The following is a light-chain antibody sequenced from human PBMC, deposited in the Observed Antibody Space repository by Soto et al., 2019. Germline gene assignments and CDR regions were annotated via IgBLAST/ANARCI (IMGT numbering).Light chain of an antibody. Sequence: QSALTQPRSVSRSPGQSVTISCTGTSSDVGGYNYVSWYQQHPGNAPKLMIYDVSERPSGVPDRFSGSKSGSTASLTISGLQPEVEADYHCWSYVGSYSYVFGTGTK. V-gene: IGLV2-11*01. CDR1: SSDVGGYNY. CDR2: DVS. CDR3: WSYVGSYSYV. J-gene: IGLJ1*01.